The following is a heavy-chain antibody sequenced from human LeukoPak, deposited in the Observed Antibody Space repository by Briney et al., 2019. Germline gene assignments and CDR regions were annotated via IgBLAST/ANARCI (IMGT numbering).Heavy chain of an antibody. CDR3: ARSFYYDSSGYPYYFDY. D-gene: IGHD3-22*01. Sequence: GESLKISCKGPGYSFTSYWIGWVRQMPGKGLEWMGIIYPGDSDTRYSPSFQGQVTISADKSISTAYLQWSSLKASDTAMYYCARSFYYDSSGYPYYFDYWGQGTLVTVSS. J-gene: IGHJ4*02. CDR2: IYPGDSDT. CDR1: GYSFTSYW. V-gene: IGHV5-51*01.